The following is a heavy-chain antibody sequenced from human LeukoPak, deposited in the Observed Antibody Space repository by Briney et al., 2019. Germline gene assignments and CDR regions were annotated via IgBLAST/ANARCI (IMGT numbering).Heavy chain of an antibody. Sequence: GASVKVSCKASGYTFTSYYMHWVRQAPGQGLEWMGGIIPIFGTANYAQKFQDRATITAVESMSTVYMELSSLRSEDTAVYYCARGWLAETTVVTPYNYWGQGSLVTVSS. CDR2: IIPIFGTA. CDR1: GYTFTSYY. D-gene: IGHD4-23*01. J-gene: IGHJ4*02. V-gene: IGHV1-69*13. CDR3: ARGWLAETTVVTPYNY.